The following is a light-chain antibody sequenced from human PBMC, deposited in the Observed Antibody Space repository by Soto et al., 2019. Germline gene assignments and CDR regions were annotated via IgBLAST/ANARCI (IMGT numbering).Light chain of an antibody. J-gene: IGKJ2*01. CDR1: QSISRS. V-gene: IGKV3-15*01. Sequence: EIVLTQSTAILSGSTGERATPSCGASQSISRSLAWYQQKPGQAPRLLISVASTRATGIPARFSGSGSGTEFTLTISSLQSEDFALYYCHQYNSWPPGTFGQGTKVDI. CDR3: HQYNSWPPGT. CDR2: VAS.